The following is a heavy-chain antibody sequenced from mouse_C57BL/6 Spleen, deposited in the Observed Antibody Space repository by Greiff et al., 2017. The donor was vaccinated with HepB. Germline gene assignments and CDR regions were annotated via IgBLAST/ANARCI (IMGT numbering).Heavy chain of an antibody. CDR3: ARGRDGPYFDY. J-gene: IGHJ2*01. CDR1: GFTFSDYG. Sequence: VQLKESGGGLVKPGGSLKLSCAASGFTFSDYGMHWVRQAPEKGLEWVAYISSGSSTIYYADTVKGRFTISRDNAKNTLFLQMTSLRSEDTAMYYCARGRDGPYFDYWGQGTTLTVSS. CDR2: ISSGSSTI. D-gene: IGHD2-3*01. V-gene: IGHV5-17*01.